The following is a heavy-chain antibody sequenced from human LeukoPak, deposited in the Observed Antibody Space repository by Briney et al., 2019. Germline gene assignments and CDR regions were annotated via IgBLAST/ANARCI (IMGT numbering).Heavy chain of an antibody. D-gene: IGHD3-10*01. CDR3: AGMYYYPSGSYSKFDY. J-gene: IGHJ4*02. V-gene: IGHV4-59*12. CDR2: IFHNGYT. CDR1: GGSFSSYY. Sequence: SETLSLTCTVSGGSFSSYYWSWIRQPPGKGPEWIGYIFHNGYTDYNPSLKSRVTISVDTSKNQFSLKLSSVTAADTAVYHCAGMYYYPSGSYSKFDYWGQGTLVTVSS.